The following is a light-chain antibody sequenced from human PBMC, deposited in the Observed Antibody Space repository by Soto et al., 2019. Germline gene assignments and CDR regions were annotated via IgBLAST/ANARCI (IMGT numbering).Light chain of an antibody. CDR3: LLLYSGNRRV. CDR2: DTN. V-gene: IGLV7-46*01. CDR1: TGTVTSGHY. J-gene: IGLJ1*01. Sequence: QAVVTQEPSLTVSPGETVTLTCGSNTGTVTSGHYPYWFQQRPGQAPTTLIYDTNNKYSWTPDRFSGSLLGGKAALTLSGAQPEDEGDYYCLLLYSGNRRVFGTGTKVTVL.